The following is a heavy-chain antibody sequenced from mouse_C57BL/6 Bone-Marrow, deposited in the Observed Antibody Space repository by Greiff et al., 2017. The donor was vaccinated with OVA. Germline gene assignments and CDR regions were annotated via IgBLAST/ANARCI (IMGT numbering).Heavy chain of an antibody. CDR3: ADCDGFAY. J-gene: IGHJ3*01. Sequence: VQLQQSGPELVKPGASVKISCKASGYAFSSSWMNWVKQRPGKGLEWIGRIYPGDGDTNYNGKFKGKATLTADKSSSTAYMQLSSLTSEDSAVYFCADCDGFAYWGQGTLVTVSA. V-gene: IGHV1-82*01. CDR2: IYPGDGDT. CDR1: GYAFSSSW.